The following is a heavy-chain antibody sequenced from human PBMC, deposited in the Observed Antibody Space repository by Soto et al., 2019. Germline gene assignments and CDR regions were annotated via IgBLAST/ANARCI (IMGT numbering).Heavy chain of an antibody. D-gene: IGHD1-1*01. CDR3: ARARNAKKDLDPSNWFES. V-gene: IGHV3-21*01. J-gene: IGHJ5*01. CDR2: ISSSSSYV. CDR1: GFTFSSYS. Sequence: EVQLVESGGGLVKPGGSLRLSCAASGFTFSSYSMNWVRQAPGKGLEWVSSISSSSSYVYYADSVKGRFTISRDNANNSLYLKMNSLPAADTAVYYCARARNAKKDLDPSNWFESWGQGTLVTVSS.